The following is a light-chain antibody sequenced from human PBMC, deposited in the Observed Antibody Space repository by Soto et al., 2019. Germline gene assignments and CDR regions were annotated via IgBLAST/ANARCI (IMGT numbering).Light chain of an antibody. CDR1: SSDVGNYNY. V-gene: IGLV2-14*01. CDR3: SSFTSSTTYV. CDR2: NVN. J-gene: IGLJ1*01. Sequence: QSVLTQSASVYGSPGQSITIYYTGTSSDVGNYNYVSWYQQHPGEVPKLIIFNVNNRPSGVSNRFSGSKSGNTASLTISGLQAEDEADYYCSSFTSSTTYVFGTGTKVTVL.